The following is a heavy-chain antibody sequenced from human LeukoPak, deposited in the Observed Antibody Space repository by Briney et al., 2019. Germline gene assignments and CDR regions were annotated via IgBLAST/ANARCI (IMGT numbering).Heavy chain of an antibody. CDR3: ARDQAGTTDY. V-gene: IGHV4-59*01. J-gene: IGHJ4*02. CDR2: IYYSGST. D-gene: IGHD1-7*01. Sequence: PSETLSLTCTVSGGSISSYYWSWIPQPPRKGLEWVGYIYYSGSTNYNPSLKSRVTISVDTSKNQFSLKLSSVTAADTAVYYCARDQAGTTDYWGQGTLVTVSS. CDR1: GGSISSYY.